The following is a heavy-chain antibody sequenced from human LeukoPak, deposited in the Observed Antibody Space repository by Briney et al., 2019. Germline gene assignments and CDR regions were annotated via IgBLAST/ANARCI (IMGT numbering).Heavy chain of an antibody. V-gene: IGHV3-30-3*01. D-gene: IGHD5-12*01. CDR2: ISYDGSNK. CDR1: GFTFSSYA. J-gene: IGHJ4*02. CDR3: ARALRGYSGDDLRGPLRH. Sequence: GGCLRLSCAASGFTFSSYAMHGVREAPGKGLEWVAVISYDGSNKYYADSVKGRFTISRDNSKNTPYREMNSLRAEDTAEYDFARALRGYSGDDLRGPLRHWRQGPLVTVSS.